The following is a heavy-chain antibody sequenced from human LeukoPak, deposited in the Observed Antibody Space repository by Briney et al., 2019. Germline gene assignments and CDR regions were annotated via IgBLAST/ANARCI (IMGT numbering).Heavy chain of an antibody. CDR2: IYAGGST. D-gene: IGHD3-22*01. Sequence: PGGSLRLSCAGSGFTVSSSYMSCVRQAPGEGLEWVSAIYAGGSTLYADSVKGRFTSSRDNSRNTLYLQMNALRTEDTAVYYCTRDDSDGYYYVFWGQGTLVTVSS. V-gene: IGHV3-53*01. J-gene: IGHJ4*02. CDR3: TRDDSDGYYYVF. CDR1: GFTVSSSY.